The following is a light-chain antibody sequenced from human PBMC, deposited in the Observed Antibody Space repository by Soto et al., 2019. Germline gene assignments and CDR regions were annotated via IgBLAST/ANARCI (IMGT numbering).Light chain of an antibody. J-gene: IGKJ1*01. CDR3: QHYNRYSEP. CDR1: QTISSW. V-gene: IGKV1-5*03. CDR2: KAS. Sequence: DIQMTKSPSTLLVSVGDRVTIICRASQTISSWLAWYQQKPGKAPKLLIYKASTLKSGVPSRFSGSGSGTEFTLTISSLQPDDVATYYCQHYNRYSEPFGQGTKVDI.